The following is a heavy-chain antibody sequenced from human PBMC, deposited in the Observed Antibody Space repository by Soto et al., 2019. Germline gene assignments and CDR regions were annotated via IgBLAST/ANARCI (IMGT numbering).Heavy chain of an antibody. CDR1: GGSISSGDYY. CDR3: ARAPLISIFFAYGMDV. CDR2: IYYSGST. J-gene: IGHJ6*02. Sequence: QVQLQESGPGLVKPAQTLSLTCTVSGGSISSGDYYWIWIRQHPGKGLEWIGYIYYSGSTYYNPSLKSRVTISVAPSRNQFSLKLSSVTAADTAVYYCARAPLISIFFAYGMDVWGQGTTVTVSS. V-gene: IGHV4-31*03. D-gene: IGHD3-3*02.